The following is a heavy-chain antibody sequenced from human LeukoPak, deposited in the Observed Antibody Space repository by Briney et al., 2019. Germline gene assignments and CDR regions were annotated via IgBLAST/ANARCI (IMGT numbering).Heavy chain of an antibody. J-gene: IGHJ1*01. V-gene: IGHV3-53*01. CDR2: IYSGGST. CDR1: GFTFSSNY. Sequence: GGSLRLSCAASGFTFSSNYMSWVRQAPGKGLEWVSVIYSGGSTYYADSVKGRFTISRDNSKNTLYLQMNSLRAEDTAVYYCARAGKLFCSGGSCYPEYFQHWGQGTLVTVSS. CDR3: ARAGKLFCSGGSCYPEYFQH. D-gene: IGHD2-15*01.